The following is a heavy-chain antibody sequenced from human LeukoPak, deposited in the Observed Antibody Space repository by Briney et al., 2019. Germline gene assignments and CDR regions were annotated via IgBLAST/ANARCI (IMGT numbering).Heavy chain of an antibody. CDR1: CGTIISYY. Sequence: SEPLSLTCSVSCGTIISYYWSWIRQPAWKGPVWIGRIYPTGNTDYNPSLKTRVTMSTDLSKKQFSLRLRSVTAADTAVYYCARLKFYDSTGYSPGYYMDVWGKGTALTVSS. J-gene: IGHJ6*03. CDR2: IYPTGNT. D-gene: IGHD3-22*01. V-gene: IGHV4-4*07. CDR3: ARLKFYDSTGYSPGYYMDV.